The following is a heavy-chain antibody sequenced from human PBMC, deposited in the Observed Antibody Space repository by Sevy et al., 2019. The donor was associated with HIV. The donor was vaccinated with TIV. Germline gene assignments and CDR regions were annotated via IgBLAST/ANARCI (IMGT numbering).Heavy chain of an antibody. CDR2: ISSNGGST. J-gene: IGHJ1*01. CDR1: GFTFSSYT. D-gene: IGHD1-26*01. CDR3: VKGRSGSYYAEYFQH. Sequence: GGCLRLSCSASGFTFSSYTMHWVRQAPGKGLEHVSAISSNGGSTYYADAVKGRFTISRDNSKNTLYLQMSSLRAEDTAVYYCVKGRSGSYYAEYFQHWGQGTLVTVSS. V-gene: IGHV3-64D*06.